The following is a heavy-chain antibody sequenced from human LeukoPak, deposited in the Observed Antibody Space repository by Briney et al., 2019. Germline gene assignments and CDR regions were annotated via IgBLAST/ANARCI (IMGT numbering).Heavy chain of an antibody. D-gene: IGHD5-12*01. CDR3: ARGFDSKSTYFDY. V-gene: IGHV4-59*01. Sequence: PSETLTLSCTVSGGSFTNYYWNWIRQPPDKGLEWIGYIYYSGSTNYNPSLKSRVTISVVSSKNQFSLSLTSVSAADTAVYYCARGFDSKSTYFDYWGQGTLLTVSS. CDR2: IYYSGST. CDR1: GGSFTNYY. J-gene: IGHJ4*02.